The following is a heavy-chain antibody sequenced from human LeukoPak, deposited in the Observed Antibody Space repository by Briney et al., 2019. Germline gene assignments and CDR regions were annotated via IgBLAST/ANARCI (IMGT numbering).Heavy chain of an antibody. CDR3: AIFPDSSSWHAYYYGMDV. Sequence: GASVKVSCKASGYTFTSYAMHWVRQAPGQRLEWMGWINAGNGNTKYSQKFQGRVTITRDTSASTAYMELSSLRSEDTAVYYCAIFPDSSSWHAYYYGMDVWGQGTTVTVSS. CDR1: GYTFTSYA. CDR2: INAGNGNT. J-gene: IGHJ6*02. D-gene: IGHD6-13*01. V-gene: IGHV1-3*01.